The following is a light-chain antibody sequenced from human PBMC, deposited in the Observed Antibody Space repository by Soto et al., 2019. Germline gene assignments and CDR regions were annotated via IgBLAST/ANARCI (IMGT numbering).Light chain of an antibody. Sequence: QSALTQPPSVSGAPGQRVTISCIGGSSNIGAGYEVHWYQQLPGTVPKLLIYSNNQWPSGVPDRFSGSKSGTSASLAISGLQSEDEADYYCATWDDSLIGWVFGGGTKLTVL. V-gene: IGLV1-40*01. J-gene: IGLJ3*02. CDR3: ATWDDSLIGWV. CDR1: SSNIGAGYE. CDR2: SNN.